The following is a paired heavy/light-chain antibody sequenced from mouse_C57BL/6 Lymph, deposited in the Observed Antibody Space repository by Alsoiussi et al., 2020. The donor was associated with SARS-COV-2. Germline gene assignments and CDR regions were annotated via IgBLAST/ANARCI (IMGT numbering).Heavy chain of an antibody. V-gene: IGHV1-75*01. CDR1: GYTFTDYY. D-gene: IGHD2-5*01. CDR3: ARVPKSYSNYHFDY. Sequence: QVQLQQSGPELEKPGASVKISCKASGYTFTDYYINWVKQRPGQGLEWIGWLFPGSGSTYYNEKFKAKAVLTVDKSSTTAFMLLSSLTSEDSAVYFCARVPKSYSNYHFDYWGQGTTLTVSS. J-gene: IGHJ2*01. CDR2: LFPGSGST.
Light chain of an antibody. CDR3: LQYEEFPYT. CDR2: RAN. CDR1: QDINSY. Sequence: DIKMTQSPSSMYASLGERVTITCKASQDINSYLSWFQQKPGKSPKTLIYRANRLVDGVPSRFSGSGSGQDYSLIISSLEYEDMGSYYCLQYEEFPYTFGGGTKLEIK. V-gene: IGKV14-111*01. J-gene: IGKJ2*01.